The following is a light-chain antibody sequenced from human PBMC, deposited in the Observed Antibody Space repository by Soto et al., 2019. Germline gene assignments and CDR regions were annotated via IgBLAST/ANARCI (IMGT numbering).Light chain of an antibody. J-gene: IGKJ4*01. CDR3: QRSFSTPLT. Sequence: DIQMTQSPSSLSASVGDRVTITCRASQSISSYLHWYQQKPGKAPKLLIYAASSLQSGVRSRFSGSGSGTDFTLTISSLQPEDFATYYCQRSFSTPLTFGGGTKVEIK. CDR2: AAS. CDR1: QSISSY. V-gene: IGKV1-39*01.